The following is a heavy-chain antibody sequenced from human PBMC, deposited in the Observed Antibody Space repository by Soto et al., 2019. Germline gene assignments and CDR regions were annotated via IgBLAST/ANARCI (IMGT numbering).Heavy chain of an antibody. V-gene: IGHV1-24*01. CDR3: ATGSAASSFDY. CDR1: AYTLTELS. D-gene: IGHD6-13*01. J-gene: IGHJ4*02. Sequence: ASGKVSGKVSAYTLTELSMHWVRREPGKGRLWMRGYDPEDGQTNYAQNLQGRVTITDDTSTDTAYLELSSLRPEDTAVYYCATGSAASSFDYWVQGTLVTVSS. CDR2: YDPEDGQT.